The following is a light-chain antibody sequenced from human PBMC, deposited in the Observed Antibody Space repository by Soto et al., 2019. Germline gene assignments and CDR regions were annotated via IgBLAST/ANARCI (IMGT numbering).Light chain of an antibody. J-gene: IGLJ3*02. CDR2: GNS. CDR3: QSSDSSLNWV. Sequence: QSVLTQPPSVSGAPGQRVTISCSGSSSNIGAGYDVHWYQQLPGTAPKLLIYGNSNRPSGVPDRFSGSKSGTSASLAITGLQAEDEADYYCQSSDSSLNWVFGGGTKVTVL. CDR1: SSNIGAGYD. V-gene: IGLV1-40*01.